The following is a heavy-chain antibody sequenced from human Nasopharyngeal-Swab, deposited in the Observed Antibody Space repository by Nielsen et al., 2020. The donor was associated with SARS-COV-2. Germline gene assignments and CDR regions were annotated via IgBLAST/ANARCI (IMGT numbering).Heavy chain of an antibody. D-gene: IGHD3-3*01. Sequence: GGSLRLSCKGSGSSFTSYWIGWVRQMPGKGLEWMGIIYPGDSDTRYSPSFQGQVTISADKSISTAYLQWSSLKASDTAMYYCARLIGGRSGYFGMDVWGQGTTVTVSS. CDR3: ARLIGGRSGYFGMDV. CDR2: IYPGDSDT. J-gene: IGHJ6*02. V-gene: IGHV5-51*01. CDR1: GSSFTSYW.